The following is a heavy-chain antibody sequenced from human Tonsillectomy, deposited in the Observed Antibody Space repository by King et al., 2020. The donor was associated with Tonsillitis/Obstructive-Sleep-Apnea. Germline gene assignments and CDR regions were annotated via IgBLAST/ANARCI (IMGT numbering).Heavy chain of an antibody. CDR3: AKDMVHGVIMTGIFDY. Sequence: EVQLVESGGVVVQPGESLRLSCAASGFTFHDYTMHWVRHAPEKGLEWVALISWDGGMTFYADSVKGRFTISRDNSKNSLYLQMNSLKTEETAFYYCAKDMVHGVIMTGIFDYWGQGTLVTVSS. D-gene: IGHD3-10*01. J-gene: IGHJ4*02. CDR1: GFTFHDYT. V-gene: IGHV3-43*01. CDR2: ISWDGGMT.